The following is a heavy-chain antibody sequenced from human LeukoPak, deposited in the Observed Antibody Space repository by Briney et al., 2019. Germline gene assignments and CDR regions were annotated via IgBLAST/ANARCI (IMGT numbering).Heavy chain of an antibody. CDR3: AKGREGYCSGGSCYIDY. V-gene: IGHV3-23*01. D-gene: IGHD2-15*01. Sequence: GGFLRLSCAASGFTFSSYAMSWVRQAPGKGLEWVSAISGSGGSTYYADSVKVRFTISRDKSKHTLYRQMNSLRAEDTAVYYCAKGREGYCSGGSCYIDYWGQGTLVTVSS. CDR2: ISGSGGST. J-gene: IGHJ4*02. CDR1: GFTFSSYA.